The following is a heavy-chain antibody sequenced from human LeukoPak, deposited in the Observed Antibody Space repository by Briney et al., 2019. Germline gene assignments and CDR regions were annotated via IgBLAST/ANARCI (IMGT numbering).Heavy chain of an antibody. CDR3: ARGRDNCGGDCAPIY. Sequence: SETLSLTCAVYGGSFSGYYWSWIRQPPGKGLEWIGEINHSGSTNYNPSLKSRVTISVDTSKNQFSLKLGSVTAADTAVYYCARGRDNCGGDCAPIYWGQGTLVTVSS. V-gene: IGHV4-34*01. D-gene: IGHD2-21*02. CDR2: INHSGST. J-gene: IGHJ4*02. CDR1: GGSFSGYY.